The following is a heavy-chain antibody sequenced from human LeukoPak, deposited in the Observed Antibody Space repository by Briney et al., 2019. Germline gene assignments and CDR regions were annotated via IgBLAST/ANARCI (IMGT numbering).Heavy chain of an antibody. V-gene: IGHV4-30-4*01. Sequence: SETLSLTCTVSGGSIRSGDYYWSWIRQPPGKGLEWIGYIYYSGSTYYNPSLKSRVTISVDTSKNQFSLKLSSVTAADTAVYYCARRGLWFGAYFDYWGQGTLVTVSS. D-gene: IGHD3-10*01. CDR1: GGSIRSGDYY. J-gene: IGHJ4*02. CDR3: ARRGLWFGAYFDY. CDR2: IYYSGST.